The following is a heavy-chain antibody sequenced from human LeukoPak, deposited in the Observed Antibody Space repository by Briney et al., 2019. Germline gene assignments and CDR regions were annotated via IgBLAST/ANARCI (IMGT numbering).Heavy chain of an antibody. CDR3: CGGSCDY. D-gene: IGHD2-15*01. Sequence: PGGSLRLSCAASGFTFSSYPIHWVRQAPGKGLEWVAVISYDGSNKYYADSVKGRFTISRDNSKNTLYLQMNSLRAEDTAVYYCCGGSCDYWGQGTLVTVSS. J-gene: IGHJ4*02. CDR2: ISYDGSNK. CDR1: GFTFSSYP. V-gene: IGHV3-30*04.